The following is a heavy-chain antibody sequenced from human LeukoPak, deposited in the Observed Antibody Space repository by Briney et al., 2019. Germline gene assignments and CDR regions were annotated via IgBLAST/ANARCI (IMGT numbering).Heavy chain of an antibody. J-gene: IGHJ6*02. CDR2: INHSGST. CDR3: ARFRRNSGYSYGRTPHYYYYGMDV. V-gene: IGHV4-34*01. Sequence: SETLSLTCAVYGGSLSGYYWSWIRQPPGKGLEWTGEINHSGSTNYNPSLKSRVTIPVDTSKNQFSLKLSSVTAADTAVYYCARFRRNSGYSYGRTPHYYYYGMDVWGQGTTVTVSS. D-gene: IGHD5-18*01. CDR1: GGSLSGYY.